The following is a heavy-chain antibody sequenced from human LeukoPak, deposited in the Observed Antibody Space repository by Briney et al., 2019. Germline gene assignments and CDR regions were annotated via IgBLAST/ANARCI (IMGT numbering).Heavy chain of an antibody. CDR2: IHNSGRT. V-gene: IGHV4-59*01. J-gene: IGHJ4*02. CDR1: GVSITTYH. Sequence: SETLSLTCTVSGVSITTYHWSWFRQPPGKGLEWTGSIHNSGRTYYSPSLRSRITISLDVSKNQFSLKLSSVTAADTAVYYCARGVHDYAGKRFDYWGQGTLVTVSS. D-gene: IGHD4-23*01. CDR3: ARGVHDYAGKRFDY.